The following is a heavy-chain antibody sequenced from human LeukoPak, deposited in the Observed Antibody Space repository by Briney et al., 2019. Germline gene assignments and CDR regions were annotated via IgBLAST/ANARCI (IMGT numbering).Heavy chain of an antibody. J-gene: IGHJ4*02. CDR1: GFTFSSYA. Sequence: PGGSLRLSCAASGFTFSSYAMSWVRQAPGQGLEWVSYISSSSSYTNYADSVKGRFTISRDNAKNSLYLQMNSLRAEDTAVYYCAREDVVNYYDSSGYPNFDYWGPGTLVTVSS. D-gene: IGHD3-22*01. CDR3: AREDVVNYYDSSGYPNFDY. CDR2: ISSSSSYT. V-gene: IGHV3-11*05.